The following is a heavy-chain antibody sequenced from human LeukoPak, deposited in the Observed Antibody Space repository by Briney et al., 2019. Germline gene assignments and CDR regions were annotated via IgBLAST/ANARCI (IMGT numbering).Heavy chain of an antibody. J-gene: IGHJ4*02. CDR2: ISYDGSNK. Sequence: GGSLRLSCAASGFTFSSYGMHWVRQAPGEGLEWVAVISYDGSNKYYADSVKGRFTISRDNSKNTLYLQMNSLRAEGTAVYYCARQQQLVPLTDYWGQGTLVTVSS. CDR1: GFTFSSYG. CDR3: ARQQQLVPLTDY. V-gene: IGHV3-30*03. D-gene: IGHD6-13*01.